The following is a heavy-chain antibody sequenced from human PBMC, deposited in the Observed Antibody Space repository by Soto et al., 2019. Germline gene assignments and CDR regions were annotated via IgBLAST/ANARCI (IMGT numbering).Heavy chain of an antibody. CDR3: AGSDWWQWLGGYFDY. V-gene: IGHV4-39*01. CDR2: IYYSGST. D-gene: IGHD6-19*01. J-gene: IGHJ4*02. CDR1: GVSISSSSYY. Sequence: PSETLSLTCTVSGVSISSSSYYWGWIRQPPGKGLEWIGSIYYSGSTYYNPSLKSRVTISVDTSKNQFSLKLSSVTAADTAVYYCAGSDWWQWLGGYFDYWGQGTLVTVSS.